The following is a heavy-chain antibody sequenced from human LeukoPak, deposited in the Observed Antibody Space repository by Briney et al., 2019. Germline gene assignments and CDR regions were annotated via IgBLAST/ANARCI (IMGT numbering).Heavy chain of an antibody. CDR2: IIPIFGTA. V-gene: IGHV1-69*13. CDR3: AFYYDSSGYEAPPWA. Sequence: SVKVSRQASGGTFSSYAISWVRQAPGQGLEWMGGIIPIFGTANYAQKFQGRVTITADESTSTAYMELSSLRSEDTAVYYCAFYYDSSGYEAPPWAWGQGTLVTVSS. J-gene: IGHJ5*02. D-gene: IGHD3-22*01. CDR1: GGTFSSYA.